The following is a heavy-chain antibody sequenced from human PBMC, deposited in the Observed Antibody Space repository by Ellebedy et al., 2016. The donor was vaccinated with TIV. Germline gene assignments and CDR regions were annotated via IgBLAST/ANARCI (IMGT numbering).Heavy chain of an antibody. Sequence: PGGSLRLSCAASGFTVSSNYMSWVRQAPGKGLEWVSVIYSGGSTYYADSVKGRFTISRHNSKNTLYLQMNSLRAEDTAVYYCARIVATIGGDAFDIWGQGTMVTVSS. J-gene: IGHJ3*02. CDR1: GFTVSSNY. D-gene: IGHD5-12*01. CDR2: IYSGGST. CDR3: ARIVATIGGDAFDI. V-gene: IGHV3-53*04.